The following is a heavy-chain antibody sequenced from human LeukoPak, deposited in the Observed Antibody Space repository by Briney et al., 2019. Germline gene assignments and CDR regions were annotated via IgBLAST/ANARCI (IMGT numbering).Heavy chain of an antibody. CDR3: VRYYDSNGSFDY. CDR2: IYYSGST. V-gene: IGHV4-59*01. D-gene: IGHD3-22*01. J-gene: IGHJ4*02. CDR1: GGSISSYY. Sequence: SETLSLTCTVSGGSISSYYWSWIRQPPGKGLEWIGYIYYSGSTNYNPSLKSRVTMSVDTSKNKFSLDLSSVTAADTAVYYCVRYYDSNGSFDYWGQGTLVTVSS.